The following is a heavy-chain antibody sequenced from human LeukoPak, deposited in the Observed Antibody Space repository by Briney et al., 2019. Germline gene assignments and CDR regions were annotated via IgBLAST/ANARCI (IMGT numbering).Heavy chain of an antibody. CDR3: AKGDTYYYDSSGYSN. V-gene: IGHV3-21*01. CDR2: ISSSSSYI. D-gene: IGHD3-22*01. J-gene: IGHJ4*02. CDR1: GFTFSSYN. Sequence: PGGSLRLSCAASGFTFSSYNMNWVRQAPGNGLEWVSSISSSSSYIYYADSVKGRFTISRDNSKNTLYLQMNSLRAEDTAVYYCAKGDTYYYDSSGYSNWGQGTQVTVSS.